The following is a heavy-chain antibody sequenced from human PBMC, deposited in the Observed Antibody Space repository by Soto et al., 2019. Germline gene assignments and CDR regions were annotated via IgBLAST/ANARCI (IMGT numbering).Heavy chain of an antibody. V-gene: IGHV5-51*01. J-gene: IGHJ3*02. D-gene: IGHD6-13*01. Sequence: GESLKISCKGSGYNFASYWIGWVRQMHGKGLEWMGIIYPGDSDTRYSPSFQGQVTISADKSISTAYLQWSSLKASDTAMYYCARRIAAEAFDAFDIWGQGTMVTVSS. CDR2: IYPGDSDT. CDR1: GYNFASYW. CDR3: ARRIAAEAFDAFDI.